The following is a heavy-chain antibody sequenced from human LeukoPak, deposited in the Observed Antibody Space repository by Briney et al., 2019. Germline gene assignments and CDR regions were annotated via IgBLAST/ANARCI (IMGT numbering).Heavy chain of an antibody. CDR3: ARDHGGYPVGAFDI. CDR2: IHPNSGDT. CDR1: GYTFTGYY. V-gene: IGHV1-18*04. J-gene: IGHJ3*02. D-gene: IGHD5-12*01. Sequence: GASVKVSCKASGYTFTGYYIHWVRQAPGQGLEWMGWIHPNSGDTNYAQKLQGRVTMTTDTSTSTAYMELRSLRSDDTAVYYCARDHGGYPVGAFDIWGQGTMVTVSS.